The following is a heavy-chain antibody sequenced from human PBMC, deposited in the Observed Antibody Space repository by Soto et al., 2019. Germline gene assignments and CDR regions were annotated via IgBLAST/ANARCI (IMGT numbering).Heavy chain of an antibody. J-gene: IGHJ6*02. CDR2: ISGYNGNR. D-gene: IGHD2-2*01. V-gene: IGHV1-18*01. CDR3: ARGRYCSSITCDKKYGMDV. Sequence: ASVKVSFKASGYTFTNYDISWVRQAPGQGLEWLGWISGYNGNRNYAQKFQGRVTMTTDTSTSTVYMELRSLRSDDTAVYYCARGRYCSSITCDKKYGMDVWGQGTTVTVSS. CDR1: GYTFTNYD.